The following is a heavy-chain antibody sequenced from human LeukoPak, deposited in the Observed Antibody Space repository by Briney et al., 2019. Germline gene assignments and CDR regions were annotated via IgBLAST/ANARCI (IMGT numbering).Heavy chain of an antibody. CDR1: GYSISSGYY. Sequence: SETLSLTCAVSGYSISSGYYWGWIRQPPGKGLEWIGSIYYSGSTYYNPSLKSRVTISVDTPMNQFSLKLSSVTAADTAVYYCARQVRDIVVVPAVLYFDYWGQGTLVTVSS. D-gene: IGHD2-2*01. V-gene: IGHV4-38-2*01. CDR3: ARQVRDIVVVPAVLYFDY. J-gene: IGHJ4*02. CDR2: IYYSGST.